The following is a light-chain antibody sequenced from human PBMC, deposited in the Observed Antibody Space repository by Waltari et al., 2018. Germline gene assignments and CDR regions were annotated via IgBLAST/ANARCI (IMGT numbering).Light chain of an antibody. J-gene: IGLJ3*02. CDR3: SSYTTSSTWV. CDR1: SRYVGGQNH. Sequence: QSALTQPASVSGSPGQSITISCTGTSRYVGGQNHACWYQQYPGKAPKLIIYEVANRPSGVSNRFSGSKSGNMASLTISGLQAEDEADYYCSSYTTSSTWVFGGGTKLTVL. V-gene: IGLV2-14*01. CDR2: EVA.